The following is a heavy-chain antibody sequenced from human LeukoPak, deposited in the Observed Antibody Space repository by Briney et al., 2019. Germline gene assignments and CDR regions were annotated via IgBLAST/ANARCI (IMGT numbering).Heavy chain of an antibody. Sequence: SETLSLTCTVSGGSIRSNYYWGWIRQPPGKGLEWIGSIYYSGNTYYNPSLKSRVTMSIDTSKNQFSLKVNSVTAADTAVYYCASWRSRAAFDIWGQGTMVTVSS. CDR2: IYYSGNT. CDR1: GGSIRSNYY. J-gene: IGHJ3*02. V-gene: IGHV4-39*07. CDR3: ASWRSRAAFDI.